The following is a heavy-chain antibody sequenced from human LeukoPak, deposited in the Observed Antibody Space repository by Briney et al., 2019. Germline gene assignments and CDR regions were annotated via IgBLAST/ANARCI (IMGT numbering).Heavy chain of an antibody. CDR3: ARPRRDGGPYDAFDI. CDR2: IVCSGNT. CDR1: GGSISSRDHY. J-gene: IGHJ3*02. Sequence: PSETLSLTCSVSGGSISSRDHYWSWIRQHPGKGLEGIGYIVCSGNTHYNPSLKSRGTISVDPSKNQFSLKLSAVTAADTAVFYCARPRRDGGPYDAFDIWGQGTMVTVSS. D-gene: IGHD3-16*01. V-gene: IGHV4-31*03.